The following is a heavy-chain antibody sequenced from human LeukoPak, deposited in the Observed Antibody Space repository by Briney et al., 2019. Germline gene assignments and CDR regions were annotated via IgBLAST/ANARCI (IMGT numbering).Heavy chain of an antibody. CDR2: VHHSGSS. Sequence: SVTLSLTCAVSGGSIISGNWWTWVRQPPGKGLEWIGEVHHSGSSNFSPSLKSRVTISVDKSKNQFSLNLTSVTAADTAVYYCARAVAGYYFDYWGQGTLVTVSS. J-gene: IGHJ4*02. D-gene: IGHD6-19*01. V-gene: IGHV4-4*02. CDR1: GGSIISGNW. CDR3: ARAVAGYYFDY.